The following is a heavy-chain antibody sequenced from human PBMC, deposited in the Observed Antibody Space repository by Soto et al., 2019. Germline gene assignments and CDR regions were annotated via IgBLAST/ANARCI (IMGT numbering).Heavy chain of an antibody. D-gene: IGHD6-6*01. V-gene: IGHV4-34*01. CDR2: INHSGST. CDR1: GGSFSGYY. J-gene: IGHJ4*02. Sequence: QVKLQQWGAGLLKPSETLSLTCAVYGGSFSGYYWSWIRQPPGKGLEWIGEINHSGSTNYNPSLKSRVTISVDSSKNHFSLKLSSVTAAATAVYYCARLRNGSSLPFDYWGQGTLVTVSS. CDR3: ARLRNGSSLPFDY.